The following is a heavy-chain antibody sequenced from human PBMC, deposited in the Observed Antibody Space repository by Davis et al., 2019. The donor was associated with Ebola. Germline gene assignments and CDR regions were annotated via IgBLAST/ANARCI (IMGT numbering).Heavy chain of an antibody. CDR3: ARAIYYYGTPDYADVRAWFDP. CDR2: VNPYSGHT. D-gene: IGHD3-10*01. J-gene: IGHJ5*02. Sequence: AASVKVSCKASGYIFSNYDINWVRQASGQGLEWMGWVNPYSGHTGYVEKFKGRVTMTGDPSISTAYMELNSLRSDDTAFYYCARAIYYYGTPDYADVRAWFDPWGQGTLVTVSS. CDR1: GYIFSNYD. V-gene: IGHV1-8*01.